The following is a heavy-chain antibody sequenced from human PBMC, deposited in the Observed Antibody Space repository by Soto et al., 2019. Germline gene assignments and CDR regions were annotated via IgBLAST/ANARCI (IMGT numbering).Heavy chain of an antibody. CDR3: THTMTTLTSDFDY. CDR1: GFSLSTTGTC. Sequence: SGPTLVNPTQTLTLTCTFSGFSLSTTGTCVTWIRQPPGKALEWLALIDWDNNKYYSTSLKTRLTISEDTSKNQVVLTMTNMDPVDTATYYCTHTMTTLTSDFDYWGQGTLVTVSS. D-gene: IGHD4-4*01. CDR2: IDWDNNK. J-gene: IGHJ4*02. V-gene: IGHV2-70*12.